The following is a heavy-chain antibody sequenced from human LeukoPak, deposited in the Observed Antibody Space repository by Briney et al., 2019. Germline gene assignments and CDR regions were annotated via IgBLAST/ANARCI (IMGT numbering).Heavy chain of an antibody. CDR1: GFTVSNNY. Sequence: GGSLRLSCAASGFTVSNNYINWVRQAPGKGLEWVSVLYSGGGTYYADSVKGRFTISSDNSKNTLYLQMSNPRAEDTAVYYCARDGSGGYRNRGIFDIWGQGTMVTVSS. CDR2: LYSGGGT. J-gene: IGHJ3*02. CDR3: ARDGSGGYRNRGIFDI. D-gene: IGHD5-18*01. V-gene: IGHV3-53*01.